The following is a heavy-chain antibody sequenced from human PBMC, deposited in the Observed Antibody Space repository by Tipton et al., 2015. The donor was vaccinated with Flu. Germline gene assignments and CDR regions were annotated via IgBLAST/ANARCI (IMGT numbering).Heavy chain of an antibody. J-gene: IGHJ6*01. D-gene: IGHD1-26*01. V-gene: IGHV3-48*03. CDR3: ARDNGEWEFLAYKYYGMDV. Sequence: SLRLSCAASGFKFSSYEMNWVRQAPGKGLEWISHISSSGGTIYYADSVKGRFTISRDNANQSLYLHPDNLRAEDTAVYYCARDNGEWEFLAYKYYGMDVWGQGTTVTVSS. CDR1: GFKFSSYE. CDR2: ISSSGGTI.